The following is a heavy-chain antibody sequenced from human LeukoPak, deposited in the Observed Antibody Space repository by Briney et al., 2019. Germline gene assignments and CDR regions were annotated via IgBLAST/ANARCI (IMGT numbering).Heavy chain of an antibody. J-gene: IGHJ5*02. D-gene: IGHD2-2*02. CDR1: GYTFTSYG. V-gene: IGHV1-18*01. CDR2: ISAYNGNT. CDR3: ARAVFWPGGSTSCYMSCNWFGP. Sequence: GASVKVSCKASGYTFTSYGISWVRQAPGQGLEWMGWISAYNGNTNYAQKLQGRVTMTTDTSTSTAYMELRSLRSDDTAVYYCARAVFWPGGSTSCYMSCNWFGPWGQGTLVTVSS.